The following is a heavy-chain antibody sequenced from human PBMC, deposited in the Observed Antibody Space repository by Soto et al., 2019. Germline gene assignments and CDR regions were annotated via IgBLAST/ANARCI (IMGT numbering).Heavy chain of an antibody. CDR2: ISGSGGST. Sequence: SLRLACAASGVTVWSSAMSWVRQAPGKGLEWVSAISGSGGSTYYADSVKGRFTISRDNSKNTLYLQMNSLRAEDTSVYYCAKGIPITWFDTWGQGTLVTVSS. V-gene: IGHV3-23*01. CDR1: GVTVWSSA. CDR3: AKGIPITWFDT. J-gene: IGHJ5*02.